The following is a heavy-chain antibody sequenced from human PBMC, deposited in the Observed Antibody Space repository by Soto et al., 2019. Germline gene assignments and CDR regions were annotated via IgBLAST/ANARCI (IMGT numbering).Heavy chain of an antibody. V-gene: IGHV2-5*01. D-gene: IGHD2-15*01. CDR1: GFSLSTSGVG. CDR3: AHRRAYCSGGTCYSGQFFDY. Sequence: QITLKESGPTLVKPTQALTLTCTFSGFSLSTSGVGVGWIRQPPGKALEWMSLIYWNDDKRYSPSLKGRLNITKDASKNHVVLRMTNMDPADTATYYCAHRRAYCSGGTCYSGQFFDYWGQGSVVTVSS. J-gene: IGHJ4*02. CDR2: IYWNDDK.